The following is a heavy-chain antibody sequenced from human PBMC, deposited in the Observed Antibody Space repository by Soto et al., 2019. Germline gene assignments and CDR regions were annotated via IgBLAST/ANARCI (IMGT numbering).Heavy chain of an antibody. J-gene: IGHJ6*02. V-gene: IGHV3-7*05. D-gene: IGHD3-10*01. CDR2: INQDGSGK. CDR1: GFSFSNYW. Sequence: EVQLVESGGGLVQPGGSLRLSCVVSGFSFSNYWMSWVRQAPGKGLEWVANINQDGSGKVYVDSVKGRFTISRDNAENSLSLQMNSRRAEDAAVYYCARDPYNHGDYGYGMDVWGQGTTVTVSS. CDR3: ARDPYNHGDYGYGMDV.